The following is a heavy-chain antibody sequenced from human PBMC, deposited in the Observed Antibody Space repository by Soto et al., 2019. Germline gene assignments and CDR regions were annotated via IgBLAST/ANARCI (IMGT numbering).Heavy chain of an antibody. CDR2: IDEVGTDS. Sequence: EVQLLECGGGLVQPGGSLRLSCSASEFTFSGRSVHWVRQAPGQGLVWVSGIDEVGTDSTYADSVKGLFPSSRVNAKNTEYLQITRLRVQATAVYYCARGWFARDVSGKGNTVNVSS. J-gene: IGHJ6*01. CDR3: ARGWFARDV. CDR1: EFTFSGRS. D-gene: IGHD3-10*01. V-gene: IGHV3-74*01.